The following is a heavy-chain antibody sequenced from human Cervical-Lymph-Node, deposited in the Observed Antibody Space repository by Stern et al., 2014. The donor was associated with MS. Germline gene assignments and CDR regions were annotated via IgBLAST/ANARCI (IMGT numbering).Heavy chain of an antibody. CDR3: ARKGTYGLDY. J-gene: IGHJ4*02. D-gene: IGHD3-10*01. CDR1: GYTFTTYW. CDR2: FYPADSDA. V-gene: IGHV5-51*01. Sequence: MQLVQSGAEVKKPGESLKISCKGSGYTFTTYWIGWVRQMPGKGLEWMGMFYPADSDARYTPSFQGQVTMSADKSIGTAYLQWSSLKASDTAFYFCARKGTYGLDYWGQGALVTVSS.